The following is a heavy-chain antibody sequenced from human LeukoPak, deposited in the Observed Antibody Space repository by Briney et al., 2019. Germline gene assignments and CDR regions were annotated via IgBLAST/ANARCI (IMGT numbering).Heavy chain of an antibody. J-gene: IGHJ5*02. CDR3: ARAGTDYYDRENWFDP. CDR2: IIPIFGTA. Sequence: SVKVSCKASGGTFSSYAISWVRQAPGQGLEWMGGIIPIFGTANYAQKFQGRVTITTDESTSTAYMELSSLRSEDTAVYYCARAGTDYYDRENWFDPWGQGTLVTVSS. V-gene: IGHV1-69*05. D-gene: IGHD3-22*01. CDR1: GGTFSSYA.